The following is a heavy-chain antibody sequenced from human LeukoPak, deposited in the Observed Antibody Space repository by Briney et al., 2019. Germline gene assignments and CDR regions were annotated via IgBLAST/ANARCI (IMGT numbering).Heavy chain of an antibody. CDR3: ARLRTDFGSDTLDV. CDR1: GGSINSGGYY. CDR2: ISYSGST. Sequence: SQTLSLTCIVSGGSINSGGYYWSWIRQHPGKGLEWIGYISYSGSTYYNPSLKSRVSISTDTSKIQFSLNLSSVTAADTAVYYCARLRTDFGSDTLDVWGQGTTVTVSS. D-gene: IGHD3-10*01. V-gene: IGHV4-31*03. J-gene: IGHJ6*02.